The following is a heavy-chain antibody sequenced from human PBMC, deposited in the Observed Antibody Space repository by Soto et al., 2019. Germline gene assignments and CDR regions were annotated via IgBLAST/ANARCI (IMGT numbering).Heavy chain of an antibody. CDR2: IRRESEGGSI. D-gene: IGHD2-15*01. Sequence: LVESGGALVKPGESLRLSCAASGFTLSKAWMSWVRQGPGKGLEWVGHIRRESEGGSIDYAAPVKGRFTISRDEAKNIMYLEMNSLKIEDTGLYYCTTVGQYWGQGTLVTVSS. V-gene: IGHV3-15*02. CDR1: GFTLSKAW. J-gene: IGHJ4*02. CDR3: TTVGQY.